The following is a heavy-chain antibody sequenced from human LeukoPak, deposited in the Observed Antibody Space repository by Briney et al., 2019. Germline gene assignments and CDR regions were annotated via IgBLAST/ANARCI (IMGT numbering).Heavy chain of an antibody. CDR3: TRPSDTAMARFDY. Sequence: GGSLRLSCAASGFTFSGSAMHWVRQASGKGLEWVGRIRSKANSYATAYAASVKGRFTISRDGSKNTAYLQMNSLKTEDTAVYYCTRPSDTAMARFDYWGQGTLVTVSS. V-gene: IGHV3-73*01. D-gene: IGHD5-18*01. CDR2: IRSKANSYAT. CDR1: GFTFSGSA. J-gene: IGHJ4*02.